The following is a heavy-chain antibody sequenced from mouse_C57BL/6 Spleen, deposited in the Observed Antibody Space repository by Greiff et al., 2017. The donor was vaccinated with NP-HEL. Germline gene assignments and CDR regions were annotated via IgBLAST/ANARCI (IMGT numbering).Heavy chain of an antibody. Sequence: QVTLKESGPGILQPSQTLSLTCSFSGFSLSTFGMGVGWIRQPAGKGLEWLAHIWWDDDKYYNPALKSRLTISKDTSKNQVFLKIANVDTADTATYYCALGGWDQDYYAMDYWVQGTSVTVSS. CDR2: IWWDDDK. CDR3: ALGGWDQDYYAMDY. D-gene: IGHD4-1*01. CDR1: GFSLSTFGMG. V-gene: IGHV8-8*01. J-gene: IGHJ4*01.